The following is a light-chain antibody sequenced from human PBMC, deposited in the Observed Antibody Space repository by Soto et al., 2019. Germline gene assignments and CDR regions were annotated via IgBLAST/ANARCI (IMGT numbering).Light chain of an antibody. CDR1: QSISSW. V-gene: IGKV1-5*03. CDR3: QQYSTYTPRT. Sequence: DIQMTQSPSALSASLGDRVTITCRPSQSISSWLAWYQQKPGKAPKLLIYKASSLESGVPSRFSGSGSATEFTLTISSLQPDDFATYYCQQYSTYTPRTFGQGTKVDIK. CDR2: KAS. J-gene: IGKJ1*01.